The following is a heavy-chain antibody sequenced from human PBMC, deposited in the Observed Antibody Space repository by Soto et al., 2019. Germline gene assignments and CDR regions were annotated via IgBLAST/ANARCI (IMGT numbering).Heavy chain of an antibody. D-gene: IGHD6-6*01. V-gene: IGHV5-51*01. CDR1: GYSFTTYW. J-gene: IGHJ4*02. CDR3: AKDHMWGGESTSYYFDS. CDR2: IYPDDSDT. Sequence: GESLKISCKGSGYSFTTYWIGWVRQVPGKGLEWMGIIYPDDSDTRYSPSFQGQVTMSADKSISTAYLQLSSLRADDTALYYCAKDHMWGGESTSYYFDSWGQGTLVTVSS.